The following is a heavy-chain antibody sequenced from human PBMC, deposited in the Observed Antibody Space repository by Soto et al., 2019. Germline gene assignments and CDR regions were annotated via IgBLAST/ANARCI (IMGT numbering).Heavy chain of an antibody. D-gene: IGHD6-13*01. Sequence: EVQLVASGGGLVQPGRSLRLSCAASGFTFNDFAMHWVRQAPGKGVEWVASIDWNGANIAYAASVEGRFTISRDNVKNSLFLQMNSLRAEDTAFYFCARDSGIVAAGRFSFDPRGQGTLVTVSS. V-gene: IGHV3-9*01. J-gene: IGHJ5*02. CDR2: IDWNGANI. CDR3: ARDSGIVAAGRFSFDP. CDR1: GFTFNDFA.